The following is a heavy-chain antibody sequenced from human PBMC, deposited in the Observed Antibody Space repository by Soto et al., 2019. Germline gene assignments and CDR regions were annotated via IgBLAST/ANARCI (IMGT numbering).Heavy chain of an antibody. Sequence: PGESLKISCKASGYRFSHYWIAWVRHMPGKGLEWMGIIYPGDSDTRCSPSFQGQVTISADTSMYTAYLQWSSLKASDTAFYFCARSDFWSGKFDYWGRGTLVTVSS. CDR2: IYPGDSDT. D-gene: IGHD3-3*01. J-gene: IGHJ4*02. CDR1: GYRFSHYW. CDR3: ARSDFWSGKFDY. V-gene: IGHV5-51*01.